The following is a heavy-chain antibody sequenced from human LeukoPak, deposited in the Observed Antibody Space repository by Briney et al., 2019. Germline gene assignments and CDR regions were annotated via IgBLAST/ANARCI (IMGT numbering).Heavy chain of an antibody. Sequence: GGSLRLSCAVSGITLSNYGMSWVRQAPGKALEWVAGISGSVGGTNYGDSVKGRFTISRDNPKNTLYLQMNGLRAEDTAVYFCAKRGVVIRVILVGFHKEAYYFDSWGQGALVTVSS. D-gene: IGHD3-10*01. V-gene: IGHV3-23*01. CDR1: GITLSNYG. J-gene: IGHJ4*02. CDR3: AKRGVVIRVILVGFHKEAYYFDS. CDR2: ISGSVGGT.